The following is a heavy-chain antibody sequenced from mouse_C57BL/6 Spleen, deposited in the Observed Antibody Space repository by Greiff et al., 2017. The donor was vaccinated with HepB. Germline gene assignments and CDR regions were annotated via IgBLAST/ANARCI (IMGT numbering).Heavy chain of an antibody. CDR2: ISYDGSN. CDR1: GYSITSGYY. J-gene: IGHJ4*01. V-gene: IGHV3-6*01. D-gene: IGHD2-4*01. CDR3: AREGVDYDMDY. Sequence: VQLQESGPGLVKPSQSLSLTCSVTGYSITSGYYWNWIRQFPGNKLEWMGYISYDGSNNYNPSLKNRISITRDTSKNQFFLKLNSVTTEDTATYYCAREGVDYDMDYWGQGTSVTVSS.